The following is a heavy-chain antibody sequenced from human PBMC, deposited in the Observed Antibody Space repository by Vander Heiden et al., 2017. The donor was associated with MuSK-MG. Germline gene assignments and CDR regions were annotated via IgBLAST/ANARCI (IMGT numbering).Heavy chain of an antibody. J-gene: IGHJ5*02. CDR2: IYYSGST. CDR3: ARADCWSGYHHLFDP. CDR1: GGSISSYY. Sequence: QVQLQESGPGLVKPSETLSLTCTVSGGSISSYYWSWIRQPPGKGLEWIGYIYYSGSTNYNPSLKSRVTISVDTSKNQVSLKLSSVTAAETAVYYCARADCWSGYHHLFDPWGQGTLVTVSS. V-gene: IGHV4-59*01. D-gene: IGHD3-3*01.